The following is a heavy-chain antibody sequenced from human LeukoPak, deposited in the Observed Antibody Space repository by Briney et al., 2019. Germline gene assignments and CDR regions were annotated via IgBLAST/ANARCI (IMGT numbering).Heavy chain of an antibody. J-gene: IGHJ3*02. V-gene: IGHV4-39*01. D-gene: IGHD3-22*01. CDR2: IYYSGST. CDR1: GGSISSSSYY. Sequence: PSETLSLTCTVSGGSISSSSYYWGWIRQPPGKGLEWIGSIYYSGSTYYNPSLKSRVTISVDTSKNQFSLKLSSVTAADTAVYYCARQTDYYDSSGYYIDAFDIWGQGTMVIVSS. CDR3: ARQTDYYDSSGYYIDAFDI.